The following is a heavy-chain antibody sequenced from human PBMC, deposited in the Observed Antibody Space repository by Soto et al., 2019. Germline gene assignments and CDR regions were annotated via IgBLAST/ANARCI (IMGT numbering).Heavy chain of an antibody. CDR2: MYNSGSS. J-gene: IGHJ4*02. D-gene: IGHD2-2*01. Sequence: SETLSLTCTVSGCSISDYYWSWIRQPPGKGLEWIGYMYNSGSSNYNPSFKSRATISGDTSKNQFSLKLSSVTAADTAVYYCARAPATMYFDYWGQGTLVTVSS. CDR3: ARAPATMYFDY. CDR1: GCSISDYY. V-gene: IGHV4-59*01.